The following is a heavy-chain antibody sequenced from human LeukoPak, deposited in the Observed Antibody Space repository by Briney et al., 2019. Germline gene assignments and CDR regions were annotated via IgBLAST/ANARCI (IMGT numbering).Heavy chain of an antibody. CDR3: ATDGFCSGGACSRKNDF. V-gene: IGHV3-7*01. Sequence: GGSLRLSCAASGLIFGNYWMTWVRQAPGKGLEWVASISQDGTEKFYVGSAEGRFTISRDNAKNSLYVQMNSLSAEDTALYFCATDGFCSGGACSRKNDFWGQGTLVTVSS. D-gene: IGHD2-15*01. CDR2: ISQDGTEK. J-gene: IGHJ4*02. CDR1: GLIFGNYW.